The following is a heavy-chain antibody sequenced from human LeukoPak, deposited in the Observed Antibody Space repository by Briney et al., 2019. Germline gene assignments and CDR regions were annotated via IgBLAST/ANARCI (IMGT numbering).Heavy chain of an antibody. Sequence: GGSLRLSCSASGLTVSSNYMSWVRQAPGKGLEWVSLLYSDGTTYYADSVRGRFAISGDNSKNTLYLQMFSLRAEDTAMYYCANYDTTGFYFDQWGQGTLVTVSS. CDR1: GLTVSSNY. CDR3: ANYDTTGFYFDQ. CDR2: LYSDGTT. V-gene: IGHV3-53*01. D-gene: IGHD3-22*01. J-gene: IGHJ4*02.